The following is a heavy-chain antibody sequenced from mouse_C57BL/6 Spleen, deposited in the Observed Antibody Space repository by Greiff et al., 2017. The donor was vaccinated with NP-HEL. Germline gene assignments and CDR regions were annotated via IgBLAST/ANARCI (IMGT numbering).Heavy chain of an antibody. CDR2: ISSGSSTI. V-gene: IGHV5-17*01. D-gene: IGHD2-4*01. J-gene: IGHJ3*01. Sequence: EVKLMESGGGLVKPGGSLKLSCAASGFTFSDYGMHWVRQAPEKGLEWVAYISSGSSTIYYADTVKGRFTISRDNAKNTLFLQMTSLRSEDTAMYYCARGDYYDYDGAWFAYWGQGTLVTVSA. CDR3: ARGDYYDYDGAWFAY. CDR1: GFTFSDYG.